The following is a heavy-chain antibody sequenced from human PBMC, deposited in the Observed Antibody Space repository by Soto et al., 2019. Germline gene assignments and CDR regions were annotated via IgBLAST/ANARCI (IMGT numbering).Heavy chain of an antibody. D-gene: IGHD2-21*01. J-gene: IGHJ3*02. V-gene: IGHV3-48*02. Sequence: EVQLVESGGGLVQPGGSLRLSCAASGFTFSSYSMNWVRQAPGKGLEWVSYISSSSSTIYYADSVKGRFTISRDNAKNSLYLQMNSLRDEDTAVYYCAIPMMGLHPEGIVGGAFDIWGQGTVVTVSS. CDR1: GFTFSSYS. CDR2: ISSSSSTI. CDR3: AIPMMGLHPEGIVGGAFDI.